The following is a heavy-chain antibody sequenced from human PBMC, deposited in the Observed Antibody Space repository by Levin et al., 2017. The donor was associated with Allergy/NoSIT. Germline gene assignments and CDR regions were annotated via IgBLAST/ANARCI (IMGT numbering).Heavy chain of an antibody. CDR3: ARVIGGYYGSGSYHIDY. J-gene: IGHJ4*02. V-gene: IGHV4-31*03. D-gene: IGHD3-10*01. Sequence: SQTLSLTCTVSGGSISSGGYYWSWIRQHPGKGLEWIGYIYYSGSTYYNPSLKSRVTISVDTSKNQFSLKLSSVTAADTAVYYCARVIGGYYGSGSYHIDYWGQGTLVTVSS. CDR2: IYYSGST. CDR1: GGSISSGGYY.